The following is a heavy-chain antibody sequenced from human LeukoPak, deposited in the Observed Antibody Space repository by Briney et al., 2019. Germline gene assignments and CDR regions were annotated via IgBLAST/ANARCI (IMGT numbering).Heavy chain of an antibody. V-gene: IGHV3-23*01. D-gene: IGHD3-22*01. CDR1: GFIFNNYG. Sequence: GGSLRLSCAASGFIFNNYGLIWVRQAPGKGPQWVSAISKDGGGTTYADFVKGRFTISRDNSKNTLFLHMNSLRAEDTALYYCAKGGSGYFADLRGQGTLVTVSS. CDR3: AKGGSGYFADL. CDR2: ISKDGGGT. J-gene: IGHJ5*02.